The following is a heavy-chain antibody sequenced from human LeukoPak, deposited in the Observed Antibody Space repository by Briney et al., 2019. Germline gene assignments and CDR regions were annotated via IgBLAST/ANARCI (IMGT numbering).Heavy chain of an antibody. CDR2: IWYDGSNK. CDR3: AKRRALGDYSSSDHY. Sequence: GRSLRLSCAASGFTFSSYGMHWVRQAPGKGLEWVAVIWYDGSNKYYADSVKGRFTISRDNSKNTLYLQMNSLRAEDTAVYYCAKRRALGDYSSSDHYWGQGTLVTVSS. J-gene: IGHJ4*02. V-gene: IGHV3-33*06. CDR1: GFTFSSYG. D-gene: IGHD6-6*01.